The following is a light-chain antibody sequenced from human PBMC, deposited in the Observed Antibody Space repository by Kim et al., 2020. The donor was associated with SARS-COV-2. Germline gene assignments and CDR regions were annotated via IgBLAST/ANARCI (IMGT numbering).Light chain of an antibody. CDR2: GAS. CDR3: QQYSHWPLT. Sequence: SLSVSPGERATLSCRASQSVSSNLAWYQQKPGQAPRLLIYGASTRATGIPGRFSGSGSGTEFTLTISSLQSEDFAVYYCQQYSHWPLTFGGGTKV. J-gene: IGKJ4*01. CDR1: QSVSSN. V-gene: IGKV3-15*01.